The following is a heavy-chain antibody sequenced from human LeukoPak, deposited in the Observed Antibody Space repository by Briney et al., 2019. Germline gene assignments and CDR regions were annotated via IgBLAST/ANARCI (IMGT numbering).Heavy chain of an antibody. CDR3: ARDRVQQLVRGNYYHYYGMDV. Sequence: SETLSLTCTVSGGSISSCYWSWIRQPPGKGLEWIGYIYYSGSTNYNPSLKSRVTISVDTSKNQFSLKLSSVTAADTAVYYCARDRVQQLVRGNYYHYYGMDVWGKGTTVTVSS. J-gene: IGHJ6*04. CDR1: GGSISSCY. CDR2: IYYSGST. D-gene: IGHD6-13*01. V-gene: IGHV4-59*01.